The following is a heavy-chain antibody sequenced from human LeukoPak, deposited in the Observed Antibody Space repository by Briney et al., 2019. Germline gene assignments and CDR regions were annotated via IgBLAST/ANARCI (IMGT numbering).Heavy chain of an antibody. J-gene: IGHJ4*02. CDR2: IYYSGST. CDR3: ARSGSYSGPYVY. CDR1: GSSISSYY. Sequence: PSETLSLTCTVSGSSISSYYWSRIRQPPGKGLEWIGYIYYSGSTNYNPSLKSRITMSVDTSKNQFSLKLSSVTAADTAVYYCARSGSYSGPYVYWGQGTVVTVSS. D-gene: IGHD1-26*01. V-gene: IGHV4-59*12.